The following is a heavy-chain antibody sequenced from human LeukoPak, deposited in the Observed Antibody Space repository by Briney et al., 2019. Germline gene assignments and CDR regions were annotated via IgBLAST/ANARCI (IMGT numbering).Heavy chain of an antibody. J-gene: IGHJ4*02. V-gene: IGHV1-2*02. CDR3: ARGEDLLVPLDY. Sequence: SVKVSCKASGYTSTRYFMHWVRQAPGQGREWMGWINPNSGGTNFAQKFQGRVTMTRDTSISTAYMELSRLRSDDTAVYYCARGEDLLVPLDYWGQGTLVTVSS. CDR2: INPNSGGT. D-gene: IGHD3-16*01. CDR1: GYTSTRYF.